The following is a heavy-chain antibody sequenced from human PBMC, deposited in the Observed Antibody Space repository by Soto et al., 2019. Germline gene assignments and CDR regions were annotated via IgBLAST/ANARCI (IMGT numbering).Heavy chain of an antibody. CDR1: GYSFTSDW. J-gene: IGHJ6*02. CDR3: AGGGVRGVITRTRDYYGMDV. Sequence: GESLKSSCKGSGYSFTSDWIGWVRQMPGKSLECMGIIYPGDSDTRYSPSFQGQVTISADKSISTAYLQWSSLKASDTAMYYCAGGGVRGVITRTRDYYGMDVWGQGTTVTVSS. D-gene: IGHD3-10*01. V-gene: IGHV5-51*01. CDR2: IYPGDSDT.